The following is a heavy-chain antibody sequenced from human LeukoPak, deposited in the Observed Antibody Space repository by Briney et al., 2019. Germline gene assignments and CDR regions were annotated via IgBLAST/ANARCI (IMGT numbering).Heavy chain of an antibody. CDR1: GYTLTDYF. V-gene: IGHV1-2*02. Sequence: ASVKVSCKASGYTLTDYFMHWVRQAPGQGLEWMGWINPNSGGTNYAQKFQGRVTMTRDTSISTAYMELSRLRSDDTAVYYCARTLVVVTAQGAFDIWGQGTMVTVSS. D-gene: IGHD2-21*02. CDR2: INPNSGGT. CDR3: ARTLVVVTAQGAFDI. J-gene: IGHJ3*02.